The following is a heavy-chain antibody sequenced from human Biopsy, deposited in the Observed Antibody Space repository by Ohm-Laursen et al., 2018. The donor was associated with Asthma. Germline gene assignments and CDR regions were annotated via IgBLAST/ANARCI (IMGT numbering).Heavy chain of an antibody. CDR2: INSVFGTT. J-gene: IGHJ4*02. CDR3: ARKAGSCISRTCYSLDF. V-gene: IGHV1-69*13. D-gene: IGHD2-15*01. CDR1: GGTFNTYV. Sequence: ASVNASCKSLGGTFNTYVIGWVRQAPGQGIEWMGGINSVFGTTTYPQKFQDRATITADDSTSTVYMELSSLRSEDTAVYYCARKAGSCISRTCYSLDFWGQGTLVTVSS.